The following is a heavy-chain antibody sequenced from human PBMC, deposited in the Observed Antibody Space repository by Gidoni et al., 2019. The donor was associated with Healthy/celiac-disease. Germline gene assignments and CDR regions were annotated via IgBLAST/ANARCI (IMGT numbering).Heavy chain of an antibody. CDR2: IITIVGTA. CDR1: GGTFSSYA. CDR3: ASEVRGYSYGTVDY. J-gene: IGHJ4*02. V-gene: IGHV1-69*01. D-gene: IGHD5-18*01. Sequence: QVQLVQSGAEVKKPGSSVKVSCQASGGTFSSYASSWVRQAPGQGIEWMGGIITIVGTANYAQKFQGRVTITADESTSTAYMELSSLRSEDTAVYYCASEVRGYSYGTVDYWGQGTLVTVSS.